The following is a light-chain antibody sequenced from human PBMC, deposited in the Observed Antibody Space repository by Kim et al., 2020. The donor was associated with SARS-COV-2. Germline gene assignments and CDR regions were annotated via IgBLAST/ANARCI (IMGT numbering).Light chain of an antibody. Sequence: PGGRFTLTCAYTLGPVTSSYKPVRVQLKPGQPPRALIYSTTTKRSWAPARFSGSLLGGKAALTLSGVQPDDEASCLCLLYHGGDQLFGGGTQLTV. CDR2: STT. CDR3: LLYHGGDQL. V-gene: IGLV7-43*01. J-gene: IGLJ2*01. CDR1: LGPVTSSYK.